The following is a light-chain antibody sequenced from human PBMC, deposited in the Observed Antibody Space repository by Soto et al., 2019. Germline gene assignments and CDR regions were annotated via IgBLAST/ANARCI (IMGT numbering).Light chain of an antibody. CDR1: SSDVGGYNY. CDR3: SSYAGSNNFV. V-gene: IGLV2-8*01. Sequence: QSVLTQPPSASGPPGQSVTISCTGTSSDVGGYNYVSWFQHHPGKAPKLMIYEVSKRPSGVPDRFSGSKSGHTASLTVSGLQTEDEAEYYCSSYAGSNNFVFGTGTKLTVL. J-gene: IGLJ1*01. CDR2: EVS.